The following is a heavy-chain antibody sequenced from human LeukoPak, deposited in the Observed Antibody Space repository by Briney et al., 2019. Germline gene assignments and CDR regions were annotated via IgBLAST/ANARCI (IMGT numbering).Heavy chain of an antibody. Sequence: GASVKVSCKASGYSFTNYYLHWVRQAPGQGFEWMGIINPGGGTTTCAQKFQGRVTMTRDTSTSTVYMELSSLRSEDTAVYYCARGGFTTMVRGVIITLDAFDIWGQGTMVTVSS. D-gene: IGHD3-10*01. J-gene: IGHJ3*02. CDR1: GYSFTNYY. CDR2: INPGGGTT. CDR3: ARGGFTTMVRGVIITLDAFDI. V-gene: IGHV1-46*01.